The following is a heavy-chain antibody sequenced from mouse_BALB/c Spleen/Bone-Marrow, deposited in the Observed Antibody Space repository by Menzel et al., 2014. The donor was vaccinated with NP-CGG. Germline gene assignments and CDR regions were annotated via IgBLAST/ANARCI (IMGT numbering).Heavy chain of an antibody. CDR2: IDPANGNT. D-gene: IGHD1-1*01. J-gene: IGHJ1*01. V-gene: IGHV14-3*02. Sequence: EVQPQQSGAELVKPGASVKLSCTASGFNIKDTYMHWVKQRPEQGLEWIGRIDPANGNTKYDPKFQGKATITADTSSNTAYLQLSSLTSEDTAVYYCARGGSSYGWYFDVWGAGTTVTVSS. CDR1: GFNIKDTY. CDR3: ARGGSSYGWYFDV.